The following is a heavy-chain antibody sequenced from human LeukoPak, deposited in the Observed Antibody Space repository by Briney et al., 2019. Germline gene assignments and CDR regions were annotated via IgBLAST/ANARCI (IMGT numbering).Heavy chain of an antibody. CDR2: ISHSGST. J-gene: IGHJ5*02. D-gene: IGHD3-3*01. CDR1: GVSISSGGYY. Sequence: SETLSLTCTVSGVSISSGGYYWSWIRQPPGKGLEWIGYISHSGSTYYNPSLQGRVTISVDISRSQFSLKLNSVTAADTAVYYCARVATYYDFWSGSFDPWGQGTLVTVSS. CDR3: ARVATYYDFWSGSFDP. V-gene: IGHV4-30-2*01.